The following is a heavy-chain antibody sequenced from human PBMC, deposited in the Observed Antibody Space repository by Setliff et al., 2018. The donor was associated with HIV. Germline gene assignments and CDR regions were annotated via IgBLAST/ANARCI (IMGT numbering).Heavy chain of an antibody. CDR3: ARQGQLGSE. V-gene: IGHV4-61*09. CDR2: IYTTGST. J-gene: IGHJ4*02. CDR1: GGSISSGSYY. Sequence: SETLSLTCTVSGGSISSGSYYWTWIRQPAGKGLEWIGHIYTTGSTNYNPSLKSRVTISVDTSKNQFSLKLSSVTAADTAVYYCARQGQLGSEWGQGTLVTVSS. D-gene: IGHD1-1*01.